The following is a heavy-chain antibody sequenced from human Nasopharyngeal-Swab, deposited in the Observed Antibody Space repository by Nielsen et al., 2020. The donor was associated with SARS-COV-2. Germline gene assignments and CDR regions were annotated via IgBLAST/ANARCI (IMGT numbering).Heavy chain of an antibody. D-gene: IGHD3-9*01. CDR1: GGSISSYY. CDR2: IYSSGST. CDR3: ARQRYFDA. Sequence: GSLRLSCTVSGGSISSYYWSWIRQPPGRGLEWIGYIYSSGSTNSNPSLKSRVTISVDTSKNQFSLKLNSVTAADTAVYYCARQRYFDAWGQGTLVTVSS. V-gene: IGHV4-59*08. J-gene: IGHJ4*02.